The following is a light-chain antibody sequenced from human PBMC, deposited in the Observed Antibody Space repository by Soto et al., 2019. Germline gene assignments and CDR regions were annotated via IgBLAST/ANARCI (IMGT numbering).Light chain of an antibody. V-gene: IGKV3-20*01. CDR3: QQYSRAPLT. J-gene: IGKJ1*01. Sequence: EIVLTQSPGTLSLSPGERATLSCRASQSVSNNYLAWYQQKPGQAPGLLIYGASNRATGIPDRFSASGSGTDFTLTISRLEAEDFAVYYCQQYSRAPLTFGQGTKVDI. CDR2: GAS. CDR1: QSVSNNY.